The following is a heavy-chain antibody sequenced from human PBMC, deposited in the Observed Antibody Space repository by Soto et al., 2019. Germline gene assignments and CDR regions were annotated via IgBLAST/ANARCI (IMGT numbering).Heavy chain of an antibody. V-gene: IGHV4-4*02. J-gene: IGHJ4*02. D-gene: IGHD2-15*01. Sequence: SETLSLTXAVSGGSISSSNWWSWVRQPPGKGLEWIGEIYHSGSTNYNPSLKSRVTISVDKSKNQFSLKLSSVTAADTAVYYCARGSCSGGSCYLFDYWGQGTLVTVSS. CDR3: ARGSCSGGSCYLFDY. CDR2: IYHSGST. CDR1: GGSISSSNW.